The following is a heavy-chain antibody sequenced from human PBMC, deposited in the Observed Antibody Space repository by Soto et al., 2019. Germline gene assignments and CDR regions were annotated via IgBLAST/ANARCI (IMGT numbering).Heavy chain of an antibody. CDR2: ISAYNGNT. Sequence: ASVKVSCKASGYTFTSYGISWVRQAPGQGLEWMGWISAYNGNTNYAQKLQGRVTMTTDTSTSTAYMELRSLRSDDTAVYYCARVSTWGHYYDSSGYRDDCWGQGTLVTVSS. D-gene: IGHD3-22*01. CDR1: GYTFTSYG. CDR3: ARVSTWGHYYDSSGYRDDC. V-gene: IGHV1-18*01. J-gene: IGHJ4*02.